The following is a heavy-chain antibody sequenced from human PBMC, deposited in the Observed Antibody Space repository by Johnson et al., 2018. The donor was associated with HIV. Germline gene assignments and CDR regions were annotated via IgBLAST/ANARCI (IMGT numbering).Heavy chain of an antibody. D-gene: IGHD6-6*01. V-gene: IGHV3-30*04. Sequence: QMLLVESGGGLVKPGGSLRLSCAASGFTFSSYAMHWVRQAPGKGLEWVAVISYDGSNKYYADSVQGRFTISRDNSKNTLYLQMNSLRAEDTAVYYCARAGSSSSGPRAFDIWGQGTMVTVSS. J-gene: IGHJ3*02. CDR3: ARAGSSSSGPRAFDI. CDR1: GFTFSSYA. CDR2: ISYDGSNK.